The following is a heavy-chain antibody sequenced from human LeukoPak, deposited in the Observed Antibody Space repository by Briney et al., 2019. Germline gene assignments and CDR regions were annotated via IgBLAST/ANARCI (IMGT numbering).Heavy chain of an antibody. J-gene: IGHJ4*02. CDR1: GFTFSSYG. D-gene: IGHD1-14*01. V-gene: IGHV3-30*18. CDR3: AKDRDTGPAAYYFDY. CDR2: ISYVGNNK. Sequence: GGSLRLSCAASGFTFSSYGMHWVRQAPGKGLEWVAVISYVGNNKYHADSVKGRFTISRDNSKNTLYLQMNSLRPEDTAVYYCAKDRDTGPAAYYFDYWGQGTLVTVSS.